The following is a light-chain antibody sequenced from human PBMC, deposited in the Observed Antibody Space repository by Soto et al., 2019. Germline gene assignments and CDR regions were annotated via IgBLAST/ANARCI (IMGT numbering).Light chain of an antibody. J-gene: IGLJ2*01. CDR3: SSYTSSSTLV. Sequence: ALTQPASVSGSPGQSITISCTGTSSDVGGYNYVSWYQQHPGKAPKLMIYDVSNRPSGGSNRFSGSKSGNTASLTISGLQAEDEADYYCSSYTSSSTLVFGGGTKVTVL. V-gene: IGLV2-14*01. CDR1: SSDVGGYNY. CDR2: DVS.